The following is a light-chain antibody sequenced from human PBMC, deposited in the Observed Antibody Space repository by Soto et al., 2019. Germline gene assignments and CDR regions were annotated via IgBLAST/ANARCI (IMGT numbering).Light chain of an antibody. J-gene: IGKJ1*01. Sequence: EIVLTQSPGTLSLSPGERATLSCRASQSVSNNYLAWYQQKRGQTPRLLIYGASARATGVPDRFSGSGSGTEFTLTISSLQSEDCAVYYCQQYDKWPRTFGQGTKVDIK. CDR1: QSVSNN. CDR2: GAS. CDR3: QQYDKWPRT. V-gene: IGKV3-15*01.